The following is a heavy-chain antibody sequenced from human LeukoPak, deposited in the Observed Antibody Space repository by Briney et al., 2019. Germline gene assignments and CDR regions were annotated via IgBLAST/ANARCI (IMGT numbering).Heavy chain of an antibody. V-gene: IGHV3-23*01. D-gene: IGHD3-3*01. CDR2: ISGSGGRT. J-gene: IGHJ3*02. CDR3: AKDVRQIRDFWSGNNPTPDDCFDS. Sequence: GGSLRLSCAASGFTFSSYAMSWVRQAPGKGLEWVSAISGSGGRTSYADSVKGRFTISRDNPKNTLYLQMNSLRAEDTAVYYWAKDVRQIRDFWSGNNPTPDDCFDSGSQGTMVTVPS. CDR1: GFTFSSYA.